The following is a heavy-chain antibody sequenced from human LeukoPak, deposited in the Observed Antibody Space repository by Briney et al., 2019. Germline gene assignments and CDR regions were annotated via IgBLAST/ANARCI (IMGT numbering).Heavy chain of an antibody. CDR1: GGSFSGYY. J-gene: IGHJ5*02. V-gene: IGHV4-34*01. CDR2: IYHSGST. Sequence: SETLSLTCAVYGGSFSGYYWSWIRQPPGKGLEWIGEIYHSGSTNYNPSLKSRVTISVDTSKNQFSLKLSSVTAADTAVYYCARGRCSGGSCYSSNWFDPWGQGTLVTVSS. CDR3: ARGRCSGGSCYSSNWFDP. D-gene: IGHD2-15*01.